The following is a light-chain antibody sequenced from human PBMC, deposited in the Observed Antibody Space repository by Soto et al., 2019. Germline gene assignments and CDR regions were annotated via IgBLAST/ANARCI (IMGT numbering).Light chain of an antibody. Sequence: EIVLTQSPGTLSLSPGERATLSCRASQSLSSNYLAWYQHKPGQAPRLLIYGASSRATGIPDRFSGSGSGTDFTLTITRLEPEDFAVYYCHQYDSSFITFGQGTRLEIQ. CDR3: HQYDSSFIT. CDR1: QSLSSNY. J-gene: IGKJ5*01. CDR2: GAS. V-gene: IGKV3-20*01.